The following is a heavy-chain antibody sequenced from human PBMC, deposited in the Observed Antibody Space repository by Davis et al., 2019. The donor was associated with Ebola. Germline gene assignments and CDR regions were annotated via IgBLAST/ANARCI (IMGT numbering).Heavy chain of an antibody. Sequence: GESLKISCKASEYKFSDYWIGWVRQEPGKGLEWMGIIFPGDSDTRYSPSFQGQITIPADKSTSTVYLQWSSLKASDTAMYFCAKGRGPYRRGDAFDIWGRGTMVTVSS. CDR3: AKGRGPYRRGDAFDI. J-gene: IGHJ3*02. CDR1: EYKFSDYW. D-gene: IGHD1-26*01. CDR2: IFPGDSDT. V-gene: IGHV5-51*01.